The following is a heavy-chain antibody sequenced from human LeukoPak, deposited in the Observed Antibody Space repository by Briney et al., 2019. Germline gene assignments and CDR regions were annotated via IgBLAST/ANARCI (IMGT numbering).Heavy chain of an antibody. Sequence: SETLSLTCTVSGGSISSYYWSWIRQPPGKGLEWIGYIYYSGSTNYNPSLKSRVTISVDTSKNRFSLRLSSVTAADTAVYYCARSGADRGYYYYMDVWGKGTTVTVSS. CDR1: GGSISSYY. CDR2: IYYSGST. V-gene: IGHV4-59*01. D-gene: IGHD1-14*01. J-gene: IGHJ6*03. CDR3: ARSGADRGYYYYMDV.